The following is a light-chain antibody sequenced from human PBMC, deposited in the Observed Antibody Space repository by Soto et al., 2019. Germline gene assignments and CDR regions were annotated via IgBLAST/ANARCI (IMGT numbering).Light chain of an antibody. Sequence: DSQVTQSRSFLSASVGERVSISCRASQGISSYLAWYKPKPGKAPKLMIYAESTLQGVVQSRFSVSGSGTEVTLTISSLKHEDFATYYCPQLDSSPLTCGGVTKVDIK. J-gene: IGKJ4*02. CDR1: QGISSY. CDR2: AES. CDR3: PQLDSSPLT. V-gene: IGKV1-9*01.